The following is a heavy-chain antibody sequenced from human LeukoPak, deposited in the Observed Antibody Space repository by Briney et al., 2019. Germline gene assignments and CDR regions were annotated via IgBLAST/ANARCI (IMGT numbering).Heavy chain of an antibody. CDR3: ARDPGGGDVDY. D-gene: IGHD2-21*02. CDR2: FDPEDGET. J-gene: IGHJ4*02. CDR1: GYTLTELS. Sequence: GASVKVSCKVSGYTLTELSMHWVRQAPGKGLEWMGGFDPEDGETIYAQKFQGRVTMTRDTSTSTVYMELSSLRSEDTAVYYCARDPGGGDVDYWGQGTLVTVSS. V-gene: IGHV1-24*01.